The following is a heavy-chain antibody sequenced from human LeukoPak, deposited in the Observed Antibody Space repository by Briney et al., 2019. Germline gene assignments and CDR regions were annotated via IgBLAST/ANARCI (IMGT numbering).Heavy chain of an antibody. CDR2: IYYSGST. CDR1: GGSISSGGYY. D-gene: IGHD6-19*01. J-gene: IGHJ4*02. CDR3: ARNIGWYTYDV. Sequence: SETLSLTCTVSGGSISSGGYYWSWIRQHPGKGLEWIGYIYYSGSTHYDPSLRSRVTISEDTSKNQFSLKLTSVTAADTAVYYCARNIGWYTYDVWGQGTLVTVSS. V-gene: IGHV4-31*03.